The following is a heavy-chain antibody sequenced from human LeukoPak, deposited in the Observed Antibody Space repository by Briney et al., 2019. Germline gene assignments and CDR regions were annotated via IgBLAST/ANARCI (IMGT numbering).Heavy chain of an antibody. D-gene: IGHD3-10*01. CDR3: ARRLRFGAGIDY. CDR1: GGSFSGYY. V-gene: IGHV4-34*01. Sequence: SETLSLTCAVYGGSFSGYYWSWIRQSPGKGLEWIGEITHSGSTNYNPSLKSRVTISVDTSKNQFSLKLSSVTAADTAVYYCARRLRFGAGIDYWGQGTLVTVSS. CDR2: ITHSGST. J-gene: IGHJ4*02.